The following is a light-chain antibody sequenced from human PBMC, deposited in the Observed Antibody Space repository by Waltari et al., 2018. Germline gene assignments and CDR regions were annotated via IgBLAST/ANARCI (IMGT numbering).Light chain of an antibody. CDR2: DTS. J-gene: IGKJ2*01. CDR1: QTIYNS. Sequence: TCRASQTIYNSLNCYQHKPGKAPKLLISDTSTLQSGVPSRFSGRGSGTEFTLTISRLQPEDFGTYYCQQSYTLPYTFGQGTKLDI. CDR3: QQSYTLPYT. V-gene: IGKV1-39*01.